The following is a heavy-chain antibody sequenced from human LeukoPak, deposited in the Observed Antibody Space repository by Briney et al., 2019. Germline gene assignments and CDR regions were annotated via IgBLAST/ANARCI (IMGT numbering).Heavy chain of an antibody. V-gene: IGHV3-23*01. CDR1: GFTFSSYA. CDR2: ISGSGGST. D-gene: IGHD6-13*01. CDR3: AKASGIAAARTKLFDY. Sequence: GGSLRLSCAASGFTFSSYAMSWVRQAPGKGLEWVSAISGSGGSTYYADSVKGRFTISRDNSKNTLYLQVNSLRAEDTAVYYCAKASGIAAARTKLFDYWGQGTLVTVSS. J-gene: IGHJ4*02.